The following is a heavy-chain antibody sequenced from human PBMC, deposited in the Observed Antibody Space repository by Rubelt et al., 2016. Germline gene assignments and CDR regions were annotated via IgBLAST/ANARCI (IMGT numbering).Heavy chain of an antibody. CDR2: IYYSGST. V-gene: IGHV4-31*03. Sequence: VQLQESGPGLVKPSQTLSLTCTVSGGSISSGGYYWSWIRQHPGKGLEWIGYIYYSGSTYYNPSLKSRVTISVDTSKNQFSLKLSSVTAADTAVYYCARAPNPLRYFDWFRQYYFDYWGQGTLVTVSS. D-gene: IGHD3-9*01. CDR3: ARAPNPLRYFDWFRQYYFDY. J-gene: IGHJ4*02. CDR1: GGSISSGGYY.